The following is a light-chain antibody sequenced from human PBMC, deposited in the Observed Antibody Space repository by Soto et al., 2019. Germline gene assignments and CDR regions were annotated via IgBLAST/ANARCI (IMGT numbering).Light chain of an antibody. CDR3: QQSHSTPIS. V-gene: IGKV1-39*01. CDR1: QSISFY. J-gene: IGKJ5*01. CDR2: AAS. Sequence: DIQMTQSPSSLSASVGDRVTITCRASQSISFYLNWYQQKPGNAPKVLIYAASNLQTGVPSRFSGSGSGTDFTLTINSLQPEDFATYYCQQSHSTPISFGQGTRLEIK.